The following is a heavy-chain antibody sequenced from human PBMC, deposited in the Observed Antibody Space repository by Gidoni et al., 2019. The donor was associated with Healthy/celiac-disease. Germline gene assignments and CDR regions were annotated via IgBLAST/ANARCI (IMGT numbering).Heavy chain of an antibody. V-gene: IGHV1-69*06. CDR1: GGPFSSYA. D-gene: IGHD2-2*01. J-gene: IGHJ5*02. CDR3: ARDLARVVVVPAAMRGWFDP. Sequence: QVQLVPSGAEVKKPGSSVKVSCKASGGPFSSYAISWVRQAPGQGLEWMGGIIPIFGTANYAQKFQGRVTITADKSTSTAYMELSSLRSEDTAVYYCARDLARVVVVPAAMRGWFDPWGQGTLVTVSS. CDR2: IIPIFGTA.